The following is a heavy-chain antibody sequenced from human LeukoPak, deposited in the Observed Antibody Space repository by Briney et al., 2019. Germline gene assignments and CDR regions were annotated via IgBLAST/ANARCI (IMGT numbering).Heavy chain of an antibody. V-gene: IGHV1-18*01. CDR3: ARGTPVRPLGDRHYYYYMDV. CDR1: GYTFTSYG. Sequence: GASVKVSCKASGYTFTSYGISWVRQAPGQGLEWMGWISAYNGNTNYAQKLQGRVTMTTDTSTSTAYMELSRLRSDDTAVYYCARGTPVRPLGDRHYYYYMDVWGKGTTVTVSS. J-gene: IGHJ6*03. CDR2: ISAYNGNT.